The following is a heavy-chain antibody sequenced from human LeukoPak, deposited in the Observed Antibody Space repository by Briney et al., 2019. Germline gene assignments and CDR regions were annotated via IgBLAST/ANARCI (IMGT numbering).Heavy chain of an antibody. J-gene: IGHJ4*02. Sequence: ASVKVSCKASGYTFTGYYMHWVRQAPGQGLGWMGIINPSGGSTSYAQKFQGRVTMTRDTSTSTVYMELSSLRSDDTAVYYCARYYYGSGSYYNHFDYWGQGTLVTVSS. D-gene: IGHD3-10*01. V-gene: IGHV1-46*01. CDR1: GYTFTGYY. CDR2: INPSGGST. CDR3: ARYYYGSGSYYNHFDY.